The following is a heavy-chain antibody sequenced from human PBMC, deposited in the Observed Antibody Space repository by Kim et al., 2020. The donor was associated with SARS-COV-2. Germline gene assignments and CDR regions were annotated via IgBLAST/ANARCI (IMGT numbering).Heavy chain of an antibody. D-gene: IGHD2-2*01. J-gene: IGHJ6*02. Sequence: GGSLRLSCAASGFTFGNYAMHWVRQAPGKGLEWVSLISGDGGSTYYADSVKGRFTISRDNSKNSLYLQMNSLRTEDTALYYCASSTSPGQYYYYYGMYVWGQGTPVTVSS. CDR3: ASSTSPGQYYYYYGMYV. CDR1: GFTFGNYA. V-gene: IGHV3-43*02. CDR2: ISGDGGST.